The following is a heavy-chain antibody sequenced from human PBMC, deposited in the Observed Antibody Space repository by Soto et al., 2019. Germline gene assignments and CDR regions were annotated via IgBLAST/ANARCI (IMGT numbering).Heavy chain of an antibody. CDR3: ARWPNYYDSSTYYRQEYFDY. CDR2: IKQDGSEK. D-gene: IGHD3-22*01. V-gene: IGHV3-7*01. Sequence: PGGPLRLSCAVSGFAFCGYWMSWVRQAPGKGLEWVANIKQDGSEKYYLDSVKGRFTIARDNAKNSLYLQMNSLIAEDTAVYYCARWPNYYDSSTYYRQEYFDYSGQRSLVTVPS. J-gene: IGHJ4*02. CDR1: GFAFCGYW.